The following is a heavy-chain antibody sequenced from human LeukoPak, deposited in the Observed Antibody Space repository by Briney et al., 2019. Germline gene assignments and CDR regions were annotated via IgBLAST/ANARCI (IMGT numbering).Heavy chain of an antibody. J-gene: IGHJ4*02. CDR1: GFTFSSYW. CDR2: IKEDGSEK. D-gene: IGHD3-3*01. Sequence: GGSLRLSCAASGFTFSSYWMSWVRQAPGRGLEWVANIKEDGSEKYYVDSVKGRFTISRDNAKNSLYLQMNSLRVEDTAVFYCARDQYDTWSRRGNFDSWGQGTLVIVSS. CDR3: ARDQYDTWSRRGNFDS. V-gene: IGHV3-7*03.